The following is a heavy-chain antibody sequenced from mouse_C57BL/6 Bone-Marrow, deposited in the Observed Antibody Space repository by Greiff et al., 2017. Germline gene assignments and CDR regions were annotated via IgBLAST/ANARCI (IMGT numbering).Heavy chain of an antibody. CDR2: ISNGGGST. V-gene: IGHV5-12*01. CDR3: ASYGSSFAY. D-gene: IGHD1-1*01. J-gene: IGHJ3*01. Sequence: EVKVEESGGGLVQPGGSLKLSCAASGFTFSDYYMYWVRQTPEKRLEWVAYISNGGGSTYYPDTVKGRFTISRDNAKNTLYLQMSRLKSEDTAMYYCASYGSSFAYWGQGTLVTVSA. CDR1: GFTFSDYY.